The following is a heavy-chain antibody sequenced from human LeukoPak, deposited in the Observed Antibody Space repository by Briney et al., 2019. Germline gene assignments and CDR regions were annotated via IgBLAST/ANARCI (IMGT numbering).Heavy chain of an antibody. J-gene: IGHJ4*02. Sequence: ASVKVSCKASGYTFTSYAMNWVRQAPGQGLEWMGWINTNTGNPTYAEGFTGRFVFSLDTSVSTAYLQISSLKAEDTAVYYCARGVGGGSSWYPAPFDYWGQGTLVTVSS. CDR1: GYTFTSYA. CDR3: ARGVGGGSSWYPAPFDY. D-gene: IGHD6-13*01. V-gene: IGHV7-4-1*02. CDR2: INTNTGNP.